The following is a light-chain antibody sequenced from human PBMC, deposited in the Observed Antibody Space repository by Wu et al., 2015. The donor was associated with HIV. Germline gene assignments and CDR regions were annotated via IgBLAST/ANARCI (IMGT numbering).Light chain of an antibody. Sequence: DIQVTQSPSTLSASVGDRVTITCRASQNVRRYLNWYQHKPGKAPNLLIYAASSLQSGVPSRFSGSGSGTDFTLTISSLQPEDFATYYCQQLNSYSGTFGQGTKVEIK. CDR1: QNVRRY. J-gene: IGKJ1*01. CDR3: QQLNSYSGT. V-gene: IGKV1-9*01. CDR2: AAS.